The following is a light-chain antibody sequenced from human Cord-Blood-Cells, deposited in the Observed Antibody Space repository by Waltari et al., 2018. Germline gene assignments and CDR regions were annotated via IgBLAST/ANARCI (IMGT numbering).Light chain of an antibody. V-gene: IGLV3-1*01. CDR3: QAWDSSTHVV. J-gene: IGLJ2*01. CDR1: NLGDKY. Sequence: SYELTQPPSASVTPGQTASIPCSGDNLGDKYACWYQQKPGQSPVLVIYQDSKRPSGIPERFSGSNSGNTATLTISGTQAMDEADYYCQAWDSSTHVVFGGGTKLTVL. CDR2: QDS.